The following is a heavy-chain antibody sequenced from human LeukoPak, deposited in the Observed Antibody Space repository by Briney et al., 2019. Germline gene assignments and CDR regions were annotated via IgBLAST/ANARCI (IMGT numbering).Heavy chain of an antibody. Sequence: PGGSLRLSCAASGFTSRDYSMNWIRQAPGKGLEWLSYVGIDGTTIHYADSVKGRFTISRDNAKNSLYLQMSSLKDEDTALYFCVSDRYYSFDYWGQGALVTVSS. D-gene: IGHD1-26*01. V-gene: IGHV3-48*02. CDR1: GFTSRDYS. J-gene: IGHJ4*02. CDR3: VSDRYYSFDY. CDR2: VGIDGTTI.